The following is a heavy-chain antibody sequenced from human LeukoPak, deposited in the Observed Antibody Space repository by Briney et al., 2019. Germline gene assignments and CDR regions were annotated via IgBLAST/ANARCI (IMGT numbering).Heavy chain of an antibody. J-gene: IGHJ5*02. CDR1: GASITNDDYY. Sequence: SETLSLTCTVSGASITNDDYYWSWIRQHPGKGLEWIGYIYFSGSTYYNPILKSRASVSVDTSKSQFSLRLTSVTAADTAVYYCARRAPFSNWFDPWGQGTLVIVSS. CDR2: IYFSGST. V-gene: IGHV4-31*03. D-gene: IGHD2-2*01. CDR3: ARRAPFSNWFDP.